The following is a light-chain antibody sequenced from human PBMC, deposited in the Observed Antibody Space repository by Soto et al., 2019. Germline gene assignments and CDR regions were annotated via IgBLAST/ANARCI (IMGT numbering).Light chain of an antibody. CDR1: SGHSNFA. Sequence: QSVLTQSPSASASLGASVKLTCTLSSGHSNFAIAWHQQQPEKGPRYLMKLNSDGSHIKGDGIPDRFSGSSTGAERYLTISSLQSEDEADYYCQTWGTGSVVVGGGTELTVL. CDR3: QTWGTGSVV. CDR2: LNSDGSH. V-gene: IGLV4-69*01. J-gene: IGLJ3*02.